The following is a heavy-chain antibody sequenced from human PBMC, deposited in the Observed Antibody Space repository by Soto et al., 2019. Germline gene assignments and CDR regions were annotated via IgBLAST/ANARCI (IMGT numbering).Heavy chain of an antibody. D-gene: IGHD3-9*01. J-gene: IGHJ4*02. CDR1: GFTFSSYW. CDR2: ISYDGSNK. V-gene: IGHV3-30-3*01. Sequence: GGSLRLSCAASGFTFSSYWMTWVRQAPGKGLEWVAVISYDGSNKYYADSVKGRFTISRDNSKNTLYLQMNSLRAEDTAVYYCARDVLYDILTGYLDYWGQGTLVTVSS. CDR3: ARDVLYDILTGYLDY.